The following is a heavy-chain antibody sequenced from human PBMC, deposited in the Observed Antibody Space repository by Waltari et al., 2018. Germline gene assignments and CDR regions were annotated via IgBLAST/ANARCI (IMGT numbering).Heavy chain of an antibody. Sequence: EVQLLESGGGLVQPGWSLRLACAASGFTFSRYAMSWVRQAPGKGLEWVSAISGSGGSTYYADSVKGRFTISRDNSKNTLYLQMNSLRAEDTAVYYCAKPLSSSWYLDAFDIWGQGTMVTVSS. CDR2: ISGSGGST. CDR3: AKPLSSSWYLDAFDI. CDR1: GFTFSRYA. V-gene: IGHV3-23*01. J-gene: IGHJ3*02. D-gene: IGHD6-13*01.